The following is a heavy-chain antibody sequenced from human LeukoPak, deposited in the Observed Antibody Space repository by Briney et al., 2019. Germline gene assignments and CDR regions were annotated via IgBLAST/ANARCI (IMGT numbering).Heavy chain of an antibody. CDR3: ASGGDGYSYGSNFDY. V-gene: IGHV1-69*13. D-gene: IGHD5-18*01. CDR1: GGTFSSYA. CDR2: IIPIFGTA. J-gene: IGHJ4*02. Sequence: SVKVSCKASGGTFSSYAISWVRQAPGQGLEWMGGIIPIFGTANYAQKFQGRVTITADESTSTAYMELSSLRSEDTAVYYCASGGDGYSYGSNFDYWGQGTLVTVSS.